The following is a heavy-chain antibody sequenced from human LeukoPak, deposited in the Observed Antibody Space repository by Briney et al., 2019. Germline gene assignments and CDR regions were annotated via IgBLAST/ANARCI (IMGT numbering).Heavy chain of an antibody. CDR3: ARLVLAGYFDY. D-gene: IGHD2-15*01. V-gene: IGHV4-39*01. CDR2: IYYSGST. Sequence: SETLSLTCTVSGGSISSSSYYWGWIRQPPGKGLEWIGSIYYSGSTYYNPSLKSRVTISVDTSKNQFSLKLSSVTAADTAVYYCARLVLAGYFDYWGQRTLVTVSS. J-gene: IGHJ4*02. CDR1: GGSISSSSYY.